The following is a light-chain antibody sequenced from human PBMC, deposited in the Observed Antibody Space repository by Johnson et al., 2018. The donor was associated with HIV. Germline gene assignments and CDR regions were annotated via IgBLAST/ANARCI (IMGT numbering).Light chain of an antibody. J-gene: IGLJ1*01. Sequence: QSVLTQPPSVSAAPGQKVTISCSGSSSNIGNNSVSWYQQLPGTAPKLLIYENNKRPSGIPDRFSGSKSGTSATLGITGLQTGDEADYYCGTWDSSLSGVFGTGTKVTVL. CDR1: SSNIGNNS. CDR2: ENN. V-gene: IGLV1-51*02. CDR3: GTWDSSLSGV.